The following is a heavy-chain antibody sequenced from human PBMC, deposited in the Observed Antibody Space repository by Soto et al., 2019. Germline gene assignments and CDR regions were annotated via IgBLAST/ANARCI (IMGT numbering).Heavy chain of an antibody. V-gene: IGHV4-39*01. D-gene: IGHD3-10*01. CDR3: ASLLYYYGSGSYYPIHYYYYGMDV. CDR1: GGSISSYD. CDR2: IYYSGST. Sequence: SETLSLTCTVSGGSISSYDWGWIRQPPGKGLEWIGSIYYSGSTYYNPSLKSRVTISVDTSKNQFSLKLSSVTAADTAVYYCASLLYYYGSGSYYPIHYYYYGMDVWGQGTTVTVS. J-gene: IGHJ6*02.